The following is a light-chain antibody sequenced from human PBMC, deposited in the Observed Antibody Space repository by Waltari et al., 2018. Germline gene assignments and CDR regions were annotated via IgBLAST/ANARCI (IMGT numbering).Light chain of an antibody. CDR2: KDT. V-gene: IGLV3-25*03. J-gene: IGLJ3*02. CDR1: RLPNQY. Sequence: SYELTQPPSVSVSPGQTARISCSGDRLPNQYSYWYQQKAGQAPVLLIYKDTERPSGIPERFSGSSSGTSVTLIIGAVQPEDEAVYHCQSPDGSGTWVFGGGTKLTVL. CDR3: QSPDGSGTWV.